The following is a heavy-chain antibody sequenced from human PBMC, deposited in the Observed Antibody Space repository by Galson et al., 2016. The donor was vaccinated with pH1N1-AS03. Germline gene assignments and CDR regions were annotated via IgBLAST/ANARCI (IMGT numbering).Heavy chain of an antibody. CDR2: ISGSGTII. V-gene: IGHV3-48*03. J-gene: IGHJ4*02. Sequence: SLRLSCAGSGFTFSNYEMNWVRQAPGKGLEWVSYISGSGTIIYYADSVKGRFTISRDHAKNSLYLQMNSLALEDTAVYYCARDSRAVTDTFEFWGQGALVTVSS. CDR3: ARDSRAVTDTFEF. CDR1: GFTFSNYE. D-gene: IGHD4-17*01.